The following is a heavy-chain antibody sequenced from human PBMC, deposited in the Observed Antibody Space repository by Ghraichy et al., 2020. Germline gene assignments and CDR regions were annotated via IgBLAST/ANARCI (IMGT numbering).Heavy chain of an antibody. CDR3: ALSFALETKDAFDI. CDR1: GFSLSTSGVG. CDR2: IYWDDDK. J-gene: IGHJ3*02. Sequence: SGPTLVKPTQTLTLTCTFSGFSLSTSGVGVGWIRQPPGKALEWLALIYWDDDKRYSPSLKSRLTITKDTSKNQVVLTMTNMDPVDTATYYCALSFALETKDAFDIWGQGTMVTVSS. V-gene: IGHV2-5*02. D-gene: IGHD1-1*01.